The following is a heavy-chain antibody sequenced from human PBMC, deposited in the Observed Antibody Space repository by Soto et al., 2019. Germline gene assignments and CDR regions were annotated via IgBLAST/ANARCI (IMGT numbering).Heavy chain of an antibody. D-gene: IGHD6-13*01. CDR2: MNPNSGNT. CDR1: GYTFTSYD. V-gene: IGHV1-8*01. J-gene: IGHJ4*02. Sequence: QVQLVQSGAEVKKPGASVKVSCKASGYTFTSYDINWVRQATGQGLEWMGWMNPNSGNTGYAQKFQGRVTMTRNTSRSTAYMELRSLRSEDTAVYYCAREHSSSWRFDYWGQGTLVTVSS. CDR3: AREHSSSWRFDY.